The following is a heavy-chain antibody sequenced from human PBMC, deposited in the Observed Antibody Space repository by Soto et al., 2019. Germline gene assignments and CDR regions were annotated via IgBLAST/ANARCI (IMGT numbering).Heavy chain of an antibody. V-gene: IGHV4-59*01. CDR1: GAPISSFC. CDR2: LYYSGST. CDR3: AYGGGAEGYFDS. D-gene: IGHD1-26*01. J-gene: IGHJ4*02. Sequence: SEPLFLPCTLSGAPISSFCRRRVRQPPGKGREWTGYLYYSGSTNYNPSLKSRVSMSVDTSKKQFSLKLSSVTAADTAVYYCAYGGGAEGYFDSWGQGSLVIVTS.